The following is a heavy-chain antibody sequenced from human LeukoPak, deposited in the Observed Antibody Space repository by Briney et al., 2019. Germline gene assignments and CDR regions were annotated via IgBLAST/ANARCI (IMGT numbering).Heavy chain of an antibody. CDR2: ISGSGATT. CDR1: GFSFSSYA. CDR3: AKDYLGSSGFSYYFDY. J-gene: IGHJ4*02. D-gene: IGHD3-22*01. V-gene: IGHV3-23*01. Sequence: LPGGSLRLSCAASGFSFSSYAMSWIRQTPGKGLEWVSSISGSGATTYYADSVKGRFTISRDNSRNTLYLQMNSLRAEDTAVYYCAKDYLGSSGFSYYFDYWGQGTLVTVSS.